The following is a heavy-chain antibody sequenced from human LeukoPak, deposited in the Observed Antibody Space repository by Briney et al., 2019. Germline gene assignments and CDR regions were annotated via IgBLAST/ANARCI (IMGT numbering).Heavy chain of an antibody. D-gene: IGHD6-13*01. Sequence: SGGSLRLSCAASGFTFSSYAMHWVRQAPGKGMEWVAVISYDGSNKYYADSVKGRFTISRDNSKNTLYLQMNSLRAEDTAVYYCARDQQQLVRSGFDYWGQETLVTVSS. CDR1: GFTFSSYA. CDR3: ARDQQQLVRSGFDY. V-gene: IGHV3-30-3*01. CDR2: ISYDGSNK. J-gene: IGHJ4*02.